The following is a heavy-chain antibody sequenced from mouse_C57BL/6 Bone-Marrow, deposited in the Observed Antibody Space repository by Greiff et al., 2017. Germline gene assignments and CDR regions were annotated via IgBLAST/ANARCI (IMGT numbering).Heavy chain of an antibody. CDR1: GFNIKDDY. D-gene: IGHD6-5*01. V-gene: IGHV14-4*01. CDR2: IDPENGDT. Sequence: VQLQQSGAELVRPGASVKLSCTASGFNIKDDYMHWVKQRPEQGLEWIGWIDPENGDTEYASKFQGKATITADTSSNTAYLQISSLTSEDTAVYYCTTGSLYYYAMDYWGQGTSVTVSS. CDR3: TTGSLYYYAMDY. J-gene: IGHJ4*01.